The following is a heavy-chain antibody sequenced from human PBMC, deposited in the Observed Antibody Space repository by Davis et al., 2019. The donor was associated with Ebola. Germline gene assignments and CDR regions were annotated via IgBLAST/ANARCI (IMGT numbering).Heavy chain of an antibody. D-gene: IGHD2-15*01. V-gene: IGHV3-23*01. J-gene: IGHJ6*02. CDR1: GFTFSSYA. Sequence: GESLKISCAASGFTFSSYAMSWVRQAPGKGLEWVSAISGSGGSTYYADSVKGRFTISRDNSKNTLYLQMNSLKTEDTAVYYCTRGGLPKLESGMDVWGQGTTVTVSS. CDR2: ISGSGGST. CDR3: TRGGLPKLESGMDV.